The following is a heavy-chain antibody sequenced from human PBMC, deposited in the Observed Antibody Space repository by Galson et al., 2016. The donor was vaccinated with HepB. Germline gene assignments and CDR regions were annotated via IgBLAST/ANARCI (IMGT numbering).Heavy chain of an antibody. V-gene: IGHV4-39*01. CDR1: GGSISSNNYY. Sequence: SETLSLTCTVSGGSISSNNYYWAWIRQPPGKGLEWIASIHYSGNSYYKPSLASRVTISVDTSKSQFSLKLSSVTAADTAVYYCAGVMSGGFGELRDWGQGTLVVVSS. D-gene: IGHD3-10*01. CDR3: AGVMSGGFGELRD. J-gene: IGHJ4*02. CDR2: IHYSGNS.